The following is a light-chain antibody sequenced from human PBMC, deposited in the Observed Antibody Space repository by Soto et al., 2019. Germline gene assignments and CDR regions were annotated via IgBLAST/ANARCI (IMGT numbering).Light chain of an antibody. J-gene: IGKJ1*01. V-gene: IGKV1-17*01. CDR3: QQGYSNPWT. CDR2: APS. Sequence: DIQITQSPSSLSASVGDRLTITCRASQGIRNDLGWYQQKPGKAPKCLIYAPSRLQSGVPSRFSGSASGTEFTLTVESLQPEDFATYYCQQGYSNPWTCGQGTKVDIK. CDR1: QGIRND.